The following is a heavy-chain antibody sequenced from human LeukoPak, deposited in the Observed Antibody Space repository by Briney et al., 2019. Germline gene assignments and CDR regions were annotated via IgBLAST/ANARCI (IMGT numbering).Heavy chain of an antibody. J-gene: IGHJ6*02. CDR2: INSDGSST. V-gene: IGHV3-74*01. Sequence: GGSLRLSCAASGFTFSGYWMHWVRQAPGKGLVWVSRINSDGSSTSYADSVKGRFTISRDNAKNTPYLQMNSLRAEDTAVYYCARGMVTDYFYGMDVWGQGTTVTVSS. CDR1: GFTFSGYW. D-gene: IGHD2-21*02. CDR3: ARGMVTDYFYGMDV.